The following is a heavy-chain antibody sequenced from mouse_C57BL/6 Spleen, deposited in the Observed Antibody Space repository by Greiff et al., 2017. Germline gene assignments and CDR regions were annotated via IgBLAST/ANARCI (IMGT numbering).Heavy chain of an antibody. D-gene: IGHD1-1*01. Sequence: QVQLQQSGPGLVQPSQSLSITCTVSGFSLTSYGVHWVRQSPGKGLEWLGVIWSGGSTDYNAAFISRLSISKDNSKSQVFFKMNSLQADDTAIYYCARKDSLYYGSSSYAMDYWGQGTSVTVSS. CDR1: GFSLTSYG. CDR3: ARKDSLYYGSSSYAMDY. J-gene: IGHJ4*01. CDR2: IWSGGST. V-gene: IGHV2-2*01.